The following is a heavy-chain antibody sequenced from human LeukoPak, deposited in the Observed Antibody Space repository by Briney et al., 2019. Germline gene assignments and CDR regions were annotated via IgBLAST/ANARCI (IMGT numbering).Heavy chain of an antibody. Sequence: PGGSLRLSCAASGFTFSSYAMHWVRQAPGKGLEWVAVISYDGSNKYYAGSVKGRFTISRDNSKNTLYLQMNSLRAEDTAVYYCARDDPNASIAATINWYFDLWGRGTLVTVSS. J-gene: IGHJ2*01. D-gene: IGHD6-13*01. CDR2: ISYDGSNK. CDR3: ARDDPNASIAATINWYFDL. V-gene: IGHV3-30*04. CDR1: GFTFSSYA.